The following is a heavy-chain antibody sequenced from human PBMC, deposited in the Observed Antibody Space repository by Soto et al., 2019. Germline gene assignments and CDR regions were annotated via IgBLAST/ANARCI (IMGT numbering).Heavy chain of an antibody. V-gene: IGHV3-9*01. CDR2: ISWNSGSI. D-gene: IGHD3-22*01. CDR1: GFTFDDYA. CDR3: AKDAAMIVHELAFDI. J-gene: IGHJ3*02. Sequence: EVQLVESGGGLVQPGRSLRLSCAASGFTFDDYAMHWVRQAPGKGLEWVSGISWNSGSIGYADSVKGRFTISRDNAKNSLYLQMNSLRAEDTALYYCAKDAAMIVHELAFDIWGQGTMVTVSS.